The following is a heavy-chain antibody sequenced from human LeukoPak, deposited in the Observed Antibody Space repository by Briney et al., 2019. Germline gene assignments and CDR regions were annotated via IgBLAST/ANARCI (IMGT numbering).Heavy chain of an antibody. CDR2: IHHSKSS. J-gene: IGHJ4*02. D-gene: IGHD2-21*02. CDR1: GDSITSDKW. CDR3: ARVPYCGGDCYADY. Sequence: SGTLSLTCAVSGDSITSDKWWTWVRQPPGKGLEWIGEIHHSKSSNYYPSLKSRVTISVDTSKNQFSLKLSSVTAADTAVYYCARVPYCGGDCYADYWGQGTLVTVSS. V-gene: IGHV4-4*02.